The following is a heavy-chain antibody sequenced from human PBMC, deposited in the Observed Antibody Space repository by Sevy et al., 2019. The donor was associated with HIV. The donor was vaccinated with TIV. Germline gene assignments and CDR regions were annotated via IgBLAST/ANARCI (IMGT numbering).Heavy chain of an antibody. J-gene: IGHJ4*02. V-gene: IGHV3-7*01. D-gene: IGHD3-16*01. CDR1: GFTFSANW. CDR2: IKAVGSDK. CDR3: AHETFGRFES. Sequence: GGSLRLSCAASGFTFSANWMNWVRQAPGKGLEWVANIKAVGSDKHYVDSVEGRFTISRDNAKNLLFLQMNSLRVEDTAVYYCAHETFGRFESWGQGTLVTVSS.